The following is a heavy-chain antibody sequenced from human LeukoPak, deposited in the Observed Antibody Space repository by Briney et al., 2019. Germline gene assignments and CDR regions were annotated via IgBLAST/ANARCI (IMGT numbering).Heavy chain of an antibody. CDR2: ISGGGVTT. V-gene: IGHV3-23*01. CDR3: ARNQQLGGHSYYYYGMDV. CDR1: GFTSIAYA. J-gene: IGHJ6*02. D-gene: IGHD3-16*01. Sequence: GGSLRLSCVGSGFTSIAYALTWARQAPGKGLEWVSGISGGGVTTYYADSVKGRFTISRDNSKNTLYLQMNSLRADDTAMYYCARNQQLGGHSYYYYGMDVWGQGTTVTVSS.